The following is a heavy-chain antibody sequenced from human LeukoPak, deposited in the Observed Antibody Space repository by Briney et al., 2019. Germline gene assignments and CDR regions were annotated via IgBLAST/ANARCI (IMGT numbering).Heavy chain of an antibody. Sequence: GGSLRLSCAASGFTFSGYGIHWVRQAPGKGLEWVAVIWYDGSNIDYTDSVKGRFTISRDDSKSTVSLQMDSLRAEDTAVYYCAASQYFEFWSGRDYWGQGTLVSVSS. J-gene: IGHJ4*02. D-gene: IGHD3/OR15-3a*01. V-gene: IGHV3-33*01. CDR1: GFTFSGYG. CDR2: IWYDGSNI. CDR3: AASQYFEFWSGRDY.